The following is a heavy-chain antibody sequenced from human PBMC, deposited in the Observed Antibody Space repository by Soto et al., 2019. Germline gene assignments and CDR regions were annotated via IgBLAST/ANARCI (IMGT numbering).Heavy chain of an antibody. Sequence: SETLSLTCAVYGASLSDNYCNWLRQPPGKGLEWIGEINHSGNTYYNPSLKTRVTISVGTSKSQFSLKLNSVTAADSAVYYCARQITMVRGIDFWGPGISVTVSS. CDR2: INHSGNT. D-gene: IGHD3-10*01. CDR1: GASLSDNY. J-gene: IGHJ4*02. V-gene: IGHV4-34*09. CDR3: ARQITMVRGIDF.